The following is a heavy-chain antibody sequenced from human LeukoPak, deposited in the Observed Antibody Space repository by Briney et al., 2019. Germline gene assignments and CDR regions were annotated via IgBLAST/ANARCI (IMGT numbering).Heavy chain of an antibody. V-gene: IGHV3-23*01. CDR1: GFTFSSYG. Sequence: GGSLRLSCAASGFTFSSYGMSWVRQAPGKGLEWVSAISGSGGSAYYADSVKGRFTISRDNSKNTLYLQMNSLRAEDTAVYYCASSEWSGDPPRHWGQGTLVTVSS. D-gene: IGHD3-3*01. CDR2: ISGSGGSA. J-gene: IGHJ4*02. CDR3: ASSEWSGDPPRH.